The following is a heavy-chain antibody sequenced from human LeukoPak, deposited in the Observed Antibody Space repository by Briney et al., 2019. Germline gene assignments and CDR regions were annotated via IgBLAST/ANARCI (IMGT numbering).Heavy chain of an antibody. CDR3: ARGGYSNSWYYFDS. V-gene: IGHV4-59*01. CDR1: GGSISGYY. J-gene: IGHJ4*02. CDR2: IYYSGSA. Sequence: SETLSLTCTVSGGSISGYYWSWIRQPPGKGLEWIGYIYYSGSADYNPPLKSRVIMSVDTSKNQISLNLTSVTAADTVVYYCARGGYSNSWYYFDSWGQGTLVTVSS. D-gene: IGHD6-13*01.